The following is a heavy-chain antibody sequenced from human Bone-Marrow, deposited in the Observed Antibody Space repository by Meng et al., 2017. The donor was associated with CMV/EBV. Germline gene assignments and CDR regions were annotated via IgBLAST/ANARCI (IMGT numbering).Heavy chain of an antibody. CDR3: ARVKYCSSTSCYFGWFDP. V-gene: IGHV4-31*02. Sequence: RSGGYYWSWIRQHPGKGLEWIGYIYYSGSTYYNPSLKSRVTISVDTSKNQFSLKLSSVTAADTAVYYCARVKYCSSTSCYFGWFDPWGQGTLVTVSS. D-gene: IGHD2-2*01. CDR2: IYYSGST. CDR1: RSGGYY. J-gene: IGHJ5*02.